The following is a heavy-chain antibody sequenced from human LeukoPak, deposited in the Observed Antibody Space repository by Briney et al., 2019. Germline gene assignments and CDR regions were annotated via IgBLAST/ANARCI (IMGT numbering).Heavy chain of an antibody. J-gene: IGHJ4*02. Sequence: GASVKVSCKASGYTFTGYYMHWVRQAPGQGLEWMGWINPNSGGTNYAQKFQGWVTMTRDTSISTAYMELSRLRSDDTAVYYCARDGPPGYYDSSGPDYWGQGTLVTVSS. D-gene: IGHD3-22*01. CDR1: GYTFTGYY. CDR3: ARDGPPGYYDSSGPDY. V-gene: IGHV1-2*04. CDR2: INPNSGGT.